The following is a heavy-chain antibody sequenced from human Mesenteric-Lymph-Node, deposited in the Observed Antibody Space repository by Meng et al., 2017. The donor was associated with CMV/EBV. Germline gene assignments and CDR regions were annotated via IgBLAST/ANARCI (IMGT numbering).Heavy chain of an antibody. CDR1: GGSISSSSYY. D-gene: IGHD3-3*01. CDR2: IYYSGST. J-gene: IGHJ1*01. Sequence: SETLSLTCTVSGGSISSSSYYWGWIRQPPGKGLEWIGSIYYSGSTYYNPSLKSRVTISVDTSKNQFSLKLSSVTAADTAVYYCARAGGYDFWSGYIKGIEYFQHWGQGTLVTVSS. CDR3: ARAGGYDFWSGYIKGIEYFQH. V-gene: IGHV4-39*07.